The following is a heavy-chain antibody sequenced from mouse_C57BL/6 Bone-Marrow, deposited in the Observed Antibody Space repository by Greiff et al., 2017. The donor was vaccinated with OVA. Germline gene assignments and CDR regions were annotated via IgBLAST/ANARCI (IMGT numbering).Heavy chain of an antibody. CDR3: ARRRLRPLYYFDY. V-gene: IGHV5-16*01. CDR2: INYDGSST. Sequence: EVMLVESEGGLVQPGRSLTLSCTASGFTFSDYYMAWVRQVPEKGLEWVANINYDGSSTYYLDSLKSRFIISRDNAKNMLNRQMSSLKSEDTATYYCARRRLRPLYYFDYWGQGTTLTVSS. J-gene: IGHJ2*01. D-gene: IGHD2-2*01. CDR1: GFTFSDYY.